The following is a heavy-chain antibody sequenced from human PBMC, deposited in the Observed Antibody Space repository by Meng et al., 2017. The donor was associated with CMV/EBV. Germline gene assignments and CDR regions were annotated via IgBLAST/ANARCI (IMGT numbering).Heavy chain of an antibody. D-gene: IGHD6-13*01. CDR3: ARAQYSSSCDY. J-gene: IGHJ4*02. Sequence: QGRLQESGPGLWKPSQTLSLTCTCPGVSISSGDYYWSWIRQPPGKGLEWIGYIYYSGSTYYNPSLKSRVTISVDTSKNQFSLKLSSVTAADTAVYYCARAQYSSSCDYWGQGTLVTVSS. CDR2: IYYSGST. CDR1: GVSISSGDYY. V-gene: IGHV4-30-4*08.